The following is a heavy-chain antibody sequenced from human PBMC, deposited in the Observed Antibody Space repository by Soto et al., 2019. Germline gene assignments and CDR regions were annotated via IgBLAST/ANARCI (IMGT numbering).Heavy chain of an antibody. J-gene: IGHJ3*02. CDR1: GDSISSHTHY. D-gene: IGHD3-3*01. V-gene: IGHV4-39*01. CDR2: VYYRGTT. Sequence: SETLSLTCNASGDSISSHTHYWVWIRQPPGKGLEWIATVYYRGTTYYNPSLESRVTISVDTSKNEFSLRLTSVTAADTAVYYGARLRSDFWDFEIWGQGTMVTVSS. CDR3: ARLRSDFWDFEI.